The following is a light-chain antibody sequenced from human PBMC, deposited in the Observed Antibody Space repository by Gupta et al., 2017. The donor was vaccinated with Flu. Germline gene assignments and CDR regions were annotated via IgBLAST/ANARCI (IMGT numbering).Light chain of an antibody. J-gene: IGLJ3*02. CDR1: SSNIGNDY. V-gene: IGLV1-51*02. CDR2: ENN. CDR3: GTWDSSLSAGV. Sequence: QSVLTQPPSVSAAPGQKVTISCSGSSSNIGNDYVSWYQQVPGTAPKLLIYENNKRPSGIPDRFSGSKSDTSATLGITGLQTGDEAEYYCGTWDSSLSAGVFGGGTKLTVL.